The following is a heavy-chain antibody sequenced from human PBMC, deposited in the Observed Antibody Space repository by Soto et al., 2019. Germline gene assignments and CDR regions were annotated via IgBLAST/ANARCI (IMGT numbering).Heavy chain of an antibody. CDR3: ARARGGYFDY. V-gene: IGHV4-59*01. Sequence: SETLSLTCTVSGVSISSYYWGWIRQPPGKGLEWIGYIYYSGSTNYNPSLKSRVTISIDTSKNQFSLKLSSVTAADTAVYYCARARGGYFDYWGQGTLVTVSS. CDR2: IYYSGST. J-gene: IGHJ4*02. CDR1: GVSISSYY.